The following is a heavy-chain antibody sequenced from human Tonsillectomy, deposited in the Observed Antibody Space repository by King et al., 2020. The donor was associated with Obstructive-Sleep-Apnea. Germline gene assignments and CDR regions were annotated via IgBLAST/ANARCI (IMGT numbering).Heavy chain of an antibody. CDR2: ISPDTGDT. Sequence: QLVQSGGEVKKPGASVKVSCKASGYNFRSNVINWVRQAPGGGLEWMGCISPDTGDTNSTKKFQGRVTMTTDTSTTTAHMELRSLSSEDTAVYYCARRQGGFGSGWRLDYWGQGTQLTVSS. J-gene: IGHJ4*02. D-gene: IGHD6-19*01. CDR3: ARRQGGFGSGWRLDY. CDR1: GYNFRSNV. V-gene: IGHV1-18*04.